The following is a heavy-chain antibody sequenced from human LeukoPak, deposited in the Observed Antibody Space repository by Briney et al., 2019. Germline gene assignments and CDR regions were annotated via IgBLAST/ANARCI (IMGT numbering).Heavy chain of an antibody. CDR2: INPNSGGT. CDR1: GYTFTGYY. Sequence: ASVKVSCKASGYTFTGYYMHWVRQAPGQGLEWMGWINPNSGGTNYAQKFQGRVTMTRDTSISTAYMGLSRLRSDDTAVYYCARVATYGSGSYPLYYYYYMDVWGKGTTVTISS. V-gene: IGHV1-2*02. J-gene: IGHJ6*03. D-gene: IGHD3-10*01. CDR3: ARVATYGSGSYPLYYYYYMDV.